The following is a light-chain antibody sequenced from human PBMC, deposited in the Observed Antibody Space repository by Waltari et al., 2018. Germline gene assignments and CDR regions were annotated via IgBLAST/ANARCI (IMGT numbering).Light chain of an antibody. CDR3: PQRYRGPQT. V-gene: IGKV1-39*01. Sequence: DIQVTQSPSSLSASVGDRVTITCRTSQSISTSLNWYQQKPGKPPKLLIFAASSLQSGVSSRFSGRGSQADFNTTLPNLQPEDFATYQWPQRYRGPQTFGGGTKVDMK. CDR2: AAS. J-gene: IGKJ4*01. CDR1: QSISTS.